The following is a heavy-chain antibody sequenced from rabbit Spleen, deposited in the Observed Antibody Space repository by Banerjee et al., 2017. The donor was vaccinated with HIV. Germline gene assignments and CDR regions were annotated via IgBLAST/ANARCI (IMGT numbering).Heavy chain of an antibody. J-gene: IGHJ6*01. Sequence: QSLEESGGDLVKPGASLKLSCKASGFDFSRTGVSWVRQAPGKGLEWIACIDSGSRDFTYYASWAKGRFTISKTSSTTVTLQMTSLTVADTAIYFCARDTGSSFSSYGMDLWGPGTLVTVS. CDR1: GFDFSRTG. V-gene: IGHV1S40*01. CDR3: ARDTGSSFSSYGMDL. D-gene: IGHD8-1*01. CDR2: IDSGSRDFT.